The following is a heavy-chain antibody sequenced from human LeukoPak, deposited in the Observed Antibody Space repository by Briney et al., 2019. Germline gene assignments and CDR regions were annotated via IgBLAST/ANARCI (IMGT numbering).Heavy chain of an antibody. J-gene: IGHJ5*02. CDR3: AKGAYNPFDP. CDR1: EFTLSSYS. V-gene: IGHV3-23*01. Sequence: GGSLRLSCTASEFTLSSYSMNWVRQAPGKGLEWVSAISGSGGSTYYADSVKGRFTISRDNSKNTLYLQMNSLRAEDTAVYYCAKGAYNPFDPWGQGTLVTVSS. CDR2: ISGSGGST. D-gene: IGHD2-21*01.